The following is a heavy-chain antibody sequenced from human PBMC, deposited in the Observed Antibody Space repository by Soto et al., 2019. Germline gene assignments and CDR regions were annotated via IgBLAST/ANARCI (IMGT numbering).Heavy chain of an antibody. V-gene: IGHV3-33*01. CDR3: AREMTITMIVVSYYYGMDV. CDR1: GFTFSSYG. CDR2: IWYDGSNK. D-gene: IGHD3-22*01. Sequence: GGSLRLSCAASGFTFSSYGMHWVRQAPGKGLEWVAVIWYDGSNKYYADSVKGRFTISRDNSKNTLYLQMNSLRAEDTAVYYCAREMTITMIVVSYYYGMDVWGQGTTVTVSS. J-gene: IGHJ6*02.